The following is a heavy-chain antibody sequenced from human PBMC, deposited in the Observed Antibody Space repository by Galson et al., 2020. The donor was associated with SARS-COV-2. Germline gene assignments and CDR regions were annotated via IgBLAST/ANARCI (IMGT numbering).Heavy chain of an antibody. Sequence: GESLKISCAASGFSVSHTYMDWVRQAPGKGLEWVSLIFGDGRTFYADSVKGRFTISRDTSTNTLHLQMNSLSLEDTAVYYCLKEAPEEQPDDWDQGTLVTVSS. D-gene: IGHD1-1*01. CDR3: LKEAPEEQPDD. CDR1: GFSVSHTY. J-gene: IGHJ4*02. CDR2: IFGDGRT. V-gene: IGHV3-66*02.